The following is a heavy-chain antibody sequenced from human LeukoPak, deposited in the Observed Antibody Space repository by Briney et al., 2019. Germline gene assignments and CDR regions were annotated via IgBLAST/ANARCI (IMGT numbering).Heavy chain of an antibody. CDR1: GYSFTSYW. V-gene: IGHV5-51*01. CDR2: IYPGDSDT. D-gene: IGHD1-26*01. J-gene: IGHJ4*02. Sequence: GESLKISCKGSGYSFTSYWIGWVRQMPGKGLEWMGIIYPGDSDTRYSPSFQGQVTISADKSISTTYLQWSSLKASDTAMYYCARSPWELQTGGDYWGPGTLVTVSS. CDR3: ARSPWELQTGGDY.